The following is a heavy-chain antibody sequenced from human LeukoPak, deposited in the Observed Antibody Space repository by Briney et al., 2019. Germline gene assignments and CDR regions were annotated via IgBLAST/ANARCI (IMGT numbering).Heavy chain of an antibody. D-gene: IGHD2-2*01. CDR1: GFTFTNYA. V-gene: IGHV3-23*01. CDR3: AREQTSSGFFDY. CDR2: ISGSGTRT. J-gene: IGHJ4*02. Sequence: GGSLRLSCAASGFTFTNYAMSWVRQAPGKGLEWVSAISGSGTRTYYADSVKGRFTISRDNSKNTLYLQMNSLRAEDRAVYYCAREQTSSGFFDYWGQGTLVTVSS.